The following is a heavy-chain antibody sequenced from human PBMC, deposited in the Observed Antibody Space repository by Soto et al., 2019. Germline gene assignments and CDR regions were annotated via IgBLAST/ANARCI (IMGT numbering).Heavy chain of an antibody. CDR2: ISGSGGST. D-gene: IGHD1-26*01. Sequence: EVQLLESGGGLVQPGGSLRLSCAASGFTFSSYAMRWVRQAPVKGLEWVSAISGSGGSTYYADSVKGRFTISRANSKNTLYLQMNGVRAEDTAVYYCARRGSGSYYDFWGQGTLVNVSS. CDR3: ARRGSGSYYDF. V-gene: IGHV3-23*01. CDR1: GFTFSSYA. J-gene: IGHJ4*02.